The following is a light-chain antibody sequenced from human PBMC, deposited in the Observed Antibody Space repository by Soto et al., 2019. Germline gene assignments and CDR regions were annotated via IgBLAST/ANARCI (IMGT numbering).Light chain of an antibody. V-gene: IGLV2-14*01. Sequence: QSALTQPASVSGSPGQSITISCTGTSSDVGGYNYVSWYQQHPGKAPKLMMYDVSNRPSGVSNRFSGSKSGNTASLTISGLHAEDEADYYCSSYTSSSRVFGTGTKLTVL. CDR2: DVS. J-gene: IGLJ1*01. CDR3: SSYTSSSRV. CDR1: SSDVGGYNY.